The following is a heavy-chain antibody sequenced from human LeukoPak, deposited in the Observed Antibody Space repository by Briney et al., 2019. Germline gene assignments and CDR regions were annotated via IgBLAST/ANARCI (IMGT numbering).Heavy chain of an antibody. Sequence: GASVKVSCKASGGTFSSYAISWVRQATGQGLEWMGWMNPNSGNTGYAQKFQGRVTMTRNTSISTAYMELSSLRSEDTAVYYCARACYYDSSGDFDYWGQGTLVTVSS. V-gene: IGHV1-8*02. J-gene: IGHJ4*02. CDR1: GGTFSSYA. CDR2: MNPNSGNT. CDR3: ARACYYDSSGDFDY. D-gene: IGHD3-22*01.